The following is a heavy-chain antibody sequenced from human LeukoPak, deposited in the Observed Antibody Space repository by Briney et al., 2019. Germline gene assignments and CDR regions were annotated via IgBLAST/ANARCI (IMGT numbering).Heavy chain of an antibody. V-gene: IGHV3-33*01. CDR2: ISYDGSNR. D-gene: IGHD3-9*01. Sequence: GGSLRLSWTASGFTFSRYGMHWVRQAPGKGLEWVTVISYDGSNRYYADSVKGRFTISRDNSKNTLYLEMNSLRAEDTAVYYCARDRELLTGNYFDYWGQGTLVAVSS. CDR3: ARDRELLTGNYFDY. CDR1: GFTFSRYG. J-gene: IGHJ4*02.